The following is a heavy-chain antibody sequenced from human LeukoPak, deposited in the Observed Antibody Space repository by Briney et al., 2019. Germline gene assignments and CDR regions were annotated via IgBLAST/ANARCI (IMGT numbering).Heavy chain of an antibody. CDR3: ASSAGSGYYNY. CDR2: ISSSSSYV. Sequence: GGSLRLSCAASGFTFSSYSMNWVRQAPGKGLEWVSSISSSSSYVYYADSVKGRFTISRDNAKNSLYLQMNSLRAEDTAVYYCASSAGSGYYNYWGQGTLVTVSS. CDR1: GFTFSSYS. J-gene: IGHJ4*02. V-gene: IGHV3-21*01. D-gene: IGHD3-22*01.